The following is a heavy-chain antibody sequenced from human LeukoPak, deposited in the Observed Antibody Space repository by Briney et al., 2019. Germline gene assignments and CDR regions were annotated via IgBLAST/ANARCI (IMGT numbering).Heavy chain of an antibody. CDR1: GFTFSSYG. CDR3: AKVRGYEYYSVY. J-gene: IGHJ4*02. V-gene: IGHV3-30*02. Sequence: GGSLRLSCAASGFTFSSYGMHWVRQAPGKGLEWVAFIRYDGSNKYYADSVKGRFTISRDNSKNTLYLQMNSLRAEDTAVYYGAKVRGYEYYSVYWGQGTLVTVSS. CDR2: IRYDGSNK. D-gene: IGHD5-12*01.